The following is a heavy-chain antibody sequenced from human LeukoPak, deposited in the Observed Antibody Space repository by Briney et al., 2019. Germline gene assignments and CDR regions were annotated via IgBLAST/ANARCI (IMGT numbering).Heavy chain of an antibody. D-gene: IGHD1-26*01. Sequence: GASVKVSCKASGYTFTGYYMHWVRQAPGQGLEWMGWINPNSGGTNYAQKFQGRVTMTRDTSISTAYMELSRLRSDDTAVYYCARGERIVGATAPLDYWGQGTLVTVSS. CDR3: ARGERIVGATAPLDY. J-gene: IGHJ4*02. CDR1: GYTFTGYY. CDR2: INPNSGGT. V-gene: IGHV1-2*02.